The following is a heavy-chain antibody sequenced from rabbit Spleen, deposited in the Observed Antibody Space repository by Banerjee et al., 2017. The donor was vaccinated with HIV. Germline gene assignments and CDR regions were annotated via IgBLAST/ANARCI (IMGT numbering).Heavy chain of an antibody. CDR2: IDPIFGVS. V-gene: IGHV1S47*01. CDR1: GFDFSSYG. Sequence: QQQLVETGGGLVQPGGSLTLSCKASGFDFSSYGVSWVRQAPGKGLEWIGYIDPIFGVSYYATWVNGRFTISSHDAQNTLYLQLDSLTAADTATYFCLRDRANIGGDYGPYYFDLWGPGTLVTVS. J-gene: IGHJ4*01. D-gene: IGHD2-1*01. CDR3: LRDRANIGGDYGPYYFDL.